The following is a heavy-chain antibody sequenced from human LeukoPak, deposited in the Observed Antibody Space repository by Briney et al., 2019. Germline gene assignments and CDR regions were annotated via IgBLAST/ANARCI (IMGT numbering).Heavy chain of an antibody. CDR1: GFTFSSYG. V-gene: IGHV3-30*18. J-gene: IGHJ3*02. D-gene: IGHD3-22*01. Sequence: PGRSLSLSCAASGFTFSSYGMHWVRQAPGKGLEWVAVIPYDGSNKYYADSVRGRFTISRDNSKNTLYLQMNSLRAEDTAVYYCAKLPPNYYDSNDAFDIWGQGTMVTVSS. CDR3: AKLPPNYYDSNDAFDI. CDR2: IPYDGSNK.